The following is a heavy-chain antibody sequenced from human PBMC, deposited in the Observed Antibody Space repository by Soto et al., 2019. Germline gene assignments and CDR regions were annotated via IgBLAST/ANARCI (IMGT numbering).Heavy chain of an antibody. V-gene: IGHV1-69*08. D-gene: IGHD3-9*01. J-gene: IGHJ4*02. CDR1: GGALDCYI. CDR3: ARDRALNNAALGMAY. CDR2: IIPMFGIT. Sequence: QVQLVQSGAEVKKPGSSVKVSCTASGGALDCYIVSWVRQAPVQGLERMGRIIPMFGITNYAQKFHDRVTITADKDTCTAYIELSSVRSEDTAKYYFARDRALNNAALGMAYWGQGTLVTVSS.